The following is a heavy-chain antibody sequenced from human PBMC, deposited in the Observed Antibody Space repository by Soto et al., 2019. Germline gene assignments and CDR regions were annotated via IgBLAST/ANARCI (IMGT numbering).Heavy chain of an antibody. CDR1: EFSVSSNH. D-gene: IGHD6-13*01. CDR3: ASQGYSRSADY. Sequence: GGSLRLSWAASEFSVSSNHMSWVRQAPGKGLEWVSVINRGGLTYYTDSVKGRFTISRDNSKNTLYLQMNSLRAEDTAVYYCASQGYSRSADYWGQGTLVTVSS. J-gene: IGHJ4*02. V-gene: IGHV3-53*01. CDR2: INRGGLT.